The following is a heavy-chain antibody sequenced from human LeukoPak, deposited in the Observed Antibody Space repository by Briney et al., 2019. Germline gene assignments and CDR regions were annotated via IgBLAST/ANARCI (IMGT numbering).Heavy chain of an antibody. CDR1: GFTFSSYS. Sequence: GSLRLSCAASGFTFSSYSMNWVRQAPGKGLEWVSSISSSSSYIYYADSVKGRFTISRDNAKNSLYLQMNSLRAEDTAVYYCSKWKAIVLVPAARSPIDYWGQGTLVTVSS. V-gene: IGHV3-21*04. CDR3: SKWKAIVLVPAARSPIDY. J-gene: IGHJ4*02. D-gene: IGHD2-2*01. CDR2: ISSSSSYI.